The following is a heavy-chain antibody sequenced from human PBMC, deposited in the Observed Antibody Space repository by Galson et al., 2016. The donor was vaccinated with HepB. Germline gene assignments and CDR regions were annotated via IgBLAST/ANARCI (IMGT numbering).Heavy chain of an antibody. Sequence: SLRLSCAASGFTFNKYWMHWLRQAPGKGLVWVSRINSDGSSTSYADSVKGRFTIFRDNAKNTLHRQMNGLRAEDTAGYYCARDAYVPDCSGGGCYWSDALDLWGQGTMVTVSS. J-gene: IGHJ3*01. V-gene: IGHV3-74*01. D-gene: IGHD2-15*01. CDR2: INSDGSST. CDR3: ARDAYVPDCSGGGCYWSDALDL. CDR1: GFTFNKYW.